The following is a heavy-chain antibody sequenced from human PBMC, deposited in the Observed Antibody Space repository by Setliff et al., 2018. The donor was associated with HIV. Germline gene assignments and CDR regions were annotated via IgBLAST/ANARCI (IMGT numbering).Heavy chain of an antibody. Sequence: TSETLSLTCTVSGGSISRSYYYWGWIRQPPGEGLEWIGSIYYSGSPYYNPSLKSRVTISVDTSKNQFSLKLSSVTAADTAVYYCARHAHKYSSSSGGYYFDYWGQGTLVTVSS. D-gene: IGHD6-6*01. CDR2: IYYSGSP. V-gene: IGHV4-39*01. J-gene: IGHJ4*02. CDR1: GGSISRSYYY. CDR3: ARHAHKYSSSSGGYYFDY.